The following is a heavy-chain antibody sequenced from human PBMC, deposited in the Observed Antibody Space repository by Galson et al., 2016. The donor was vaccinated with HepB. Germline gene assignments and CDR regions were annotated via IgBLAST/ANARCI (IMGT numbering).Heavy chain of an antibody. Sequence: SLRLSCAGSGFIFSTYSMHWVRQAPGKGLEWVAVISPAGSVKYYSDSVRGRFTISRDNSKNTHYLQMNSLRTEGTAVYYCAREALGVRQPPDYWGQGTLVTVSS. J-gene: IGHJ4*02. CDR1: GFIFSTYS. V-gene: IGHV3-30-3*01. CDR2: ISPAGSVK. D-gene: IGHD3-10*01. CDR3: AREALGVRQPPDY.